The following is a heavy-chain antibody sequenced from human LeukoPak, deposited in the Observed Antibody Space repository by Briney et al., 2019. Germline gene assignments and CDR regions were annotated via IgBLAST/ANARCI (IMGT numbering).Heavy chain of an antibody. J-gene: IGHJ6*02. CDR1: GYTFTGYY. CDR2: IKPNSGGT. D-gene: IGHD2-2*01. CDR3: ARVGVVPAAIPIYYYYYGMDV. Sequence: ASVKVSCKASGYTFTGYYMHWVRQAPGQGLEWMGWIKPNSGGTNYAQKFQGRVTMTRDTSISTAYMELSRLRSDDTAVYYCARVGVVPAAIPIYYYYYGMDVWGQGTTVTVSS. V-gene: IGHV1-2*02.